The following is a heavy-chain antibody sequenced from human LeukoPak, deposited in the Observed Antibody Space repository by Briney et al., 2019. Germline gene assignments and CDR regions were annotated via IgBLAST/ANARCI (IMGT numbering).Heavy chain of an antibody. CDR1: GFTFSSYA. CDR3: ARDYLDFWSGYRIVSLGY. J-gene: IGHJ4*02. CDR2: ISYDGSNK. Sequence: GGSLRLSCAASGFTFSSYAMHWVRQAPGKGLEWVAVISYDGSNKYYADSVKSRFTISRDNSKNTLYLQMNSLRAEDTAVYYCARDYLDFWSGYRIVSLGYWGQGTLVTVSS. V-gene: IGHV3-30-3*01. D-gene: IGHD3-3*01.